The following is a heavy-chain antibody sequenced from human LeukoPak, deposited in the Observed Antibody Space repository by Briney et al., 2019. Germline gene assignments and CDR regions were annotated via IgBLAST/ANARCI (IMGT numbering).Heavy chain of an antibody. J-gene: IGHJ4*02. D-gene: IGHD1-26*01. CDR3: ARHGGSYDPFDY. CDR1: GDSISSSAYY. V-gene: IGHV4-39*01. CDR2: MYYSGST. Sequence: SETLSLTCTVSGDSISSSAYYWGWIRQPPGKGLEWIGSMYYSGSTYYNPSLKSRVTISVDTSKNQFSLKLSSVTAADTAVYYCARHGGSYDPFDYWGQGTLVTVSS.